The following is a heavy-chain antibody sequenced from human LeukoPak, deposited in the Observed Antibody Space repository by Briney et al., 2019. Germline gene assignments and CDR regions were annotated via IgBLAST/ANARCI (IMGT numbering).Heavy chain of an antibody. J-gene: IGHJ3*02. CDR3: ARVRAARPYFAFDI. Sequence: ASVKVSCKASGYTFTSYGISWVRQAPGQGLEWMGWISAYNGNTNYAQKLQGRVTMTTDTSTSTAYMELSRLRSDDTAVYYCARVRAARPYFAFDIWGQGTMVTVSS. CDR1: GYTFTSYG. V-gene: IGHV1-18*01. D-gene: IGHD6-6*01. CDR2: ISAYNGNT.